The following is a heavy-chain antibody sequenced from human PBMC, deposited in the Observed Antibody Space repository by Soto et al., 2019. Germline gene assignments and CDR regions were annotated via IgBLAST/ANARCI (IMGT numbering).Heavy chain of an antibody. D-gene: IGHD2-2*01. Sequence: ASVKVSCKASGYTFTSSGISWVRQAPGQGLEWMGWISVYNGNTNYAQNFQGRVSMTTDTSTSTVYMELRNLRSDDTAVYYCARGVVVPAATGRTWFDPWGQGTLVTVSS. J-gene: IGHJ5*02. V-gene: IGHV1-18*01. CDR3: ARGVVVPAATGRTWFDP. CDR1: GYTFTSSG. CDR2: ISVYNGNT.